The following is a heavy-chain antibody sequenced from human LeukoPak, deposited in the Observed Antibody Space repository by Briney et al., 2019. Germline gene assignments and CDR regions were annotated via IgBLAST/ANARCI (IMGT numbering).Heavy chain of an antibody. Sequence: GGSLRLSCAASGFTLSTYGMHWLRQAPGKGPEWVAVISYDGSDKYYADSVKGRFTISRDNSKNTLYLQMNSLRAEDTAVYYCAKVWVSSRWSHYFDYWGQGTLATVSS. V-gene: IGHV3-30*18. CDR1: GFTLSTYG. D-gene: IGHD6-13*01. CDR2: ISYDGSDK. J-gene: IGHJ4*02. CDR3: AKVWVSSRWSHYFDY.